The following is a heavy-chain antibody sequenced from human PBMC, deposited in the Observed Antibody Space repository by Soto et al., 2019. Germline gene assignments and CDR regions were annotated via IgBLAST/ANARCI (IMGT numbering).Heavy chain of an antibody. CDR3: ARESGGYDSSTRYGLDV. V-gene: IGHV4-31*03. CDR2: IYYSGST. CDR1: GGSISSVGHY. J-gene: IGHJ6*01. Sequence: SETLSLMCSVSGGSISSVGHYWTWIRQQPGKGLEWIGYIYYSGSTDYNPSLKSRVTISVDRSKNQFSLNLSSVTAADTAIYYCARESGGYDSSTRYGLDVWGQGTTVPVPS. D-gene: IGHD6-25*01.